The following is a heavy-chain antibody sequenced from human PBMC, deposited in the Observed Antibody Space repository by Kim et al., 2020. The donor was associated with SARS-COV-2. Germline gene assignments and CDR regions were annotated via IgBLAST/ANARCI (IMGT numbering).Heavy chain of an antibody. CDR1: GFTFGDYA. V-gene: IGHV3-49*04. CDR2: IRSNSDGGTT. D-gene: IGHD6-19*01. J-gene: IGHJ4*02. CDR3: TSIQYSNGWPLPFFDS. Sequence: GGSLRLSCTTSGFTFGDYAMSWVRRTPGEGLEWVGFIRSNSDGGTTEYAASVKGRFRLSSDDSKSIAYLQMNSLKSEDTAVYYCTSIQYSNGWPLPFFDSGGQGIPVTVPS.